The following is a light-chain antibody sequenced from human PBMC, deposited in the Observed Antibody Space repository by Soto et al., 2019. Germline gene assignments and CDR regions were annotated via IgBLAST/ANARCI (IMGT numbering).Light chain of an antibody. CDR1: GTDVGQYNY. Sequence: QSALTQPPSASGSPGQSVTISCTGAGTDVGQYNYVSWYQQLPGTAPKLLIYDNNKRPSGIPDRFSGSKSGTSATLGITGLQTGDEADYYCGTWDSSLSAVVFGGGTKLTVL. CDR3: GTWDSSLSAVV. J-gene: IGLJ2*01. CDR2: DNN. V-gene: IGLV1-51*01.